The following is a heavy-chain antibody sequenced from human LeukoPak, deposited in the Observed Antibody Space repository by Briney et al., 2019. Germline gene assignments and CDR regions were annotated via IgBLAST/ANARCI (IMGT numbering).Heavy chain of an antibody. V-gene: IGHV4-39*07. CDR1: GGSISSSSYY. Sequence: SETLSLICTVSGGSISSSSYYWGWIRQPPGKGPEWIGSIYYSGSTYYNPSLKSRVTISVDTSKNQFSLKLSSVTAADTAVYYCARAYYYGSGSYWRQDAFDIWGQGTMVTVSS. J-gene: IGHJ3*02. D-gene: IGHD3-10*01. CDR3: ARAYYYGSGSYWRQDAFDI. CDR2: IYYSGST.